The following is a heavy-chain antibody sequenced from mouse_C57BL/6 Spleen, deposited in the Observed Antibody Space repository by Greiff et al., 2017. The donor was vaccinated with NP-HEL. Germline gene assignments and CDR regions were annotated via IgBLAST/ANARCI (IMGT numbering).Heavy chain of an antibody. CDR1: GFTFSDYY. Sequence: EVKVVESEGGLVQPGSSMKLSCTASGFTFSDYYMAWVRQVPEKGLEWVANINYDGSSTYYLDSLKSRFIISRDNAKNILYLQMSSLKSEDTATYYCARDGSSHWYFDVWGTGTTVTVSS. CDR3: ARDGSSHWYFDV. D-gene: IGHD1-1*01. J-gene: IGHJ1*03. V-gene: IGHV5-16*01. CDR2: INYDGSST.